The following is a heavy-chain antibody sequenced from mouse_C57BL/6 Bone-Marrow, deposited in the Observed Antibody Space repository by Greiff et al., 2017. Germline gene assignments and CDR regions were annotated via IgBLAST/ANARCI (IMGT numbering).Heavy chain of an antibody. CDR3: ARRGLWYAMDY. CDR2: IYIGNGYT. D-gene: IGHD1-1*02. Sequence: EVQLQESGAELVRPGSSVKMSCKTSGYTFTSYGINWVKQRPGQGLEWIGYIYIGNGYTAYNEKFKGKATLTSDTSSSTAYMQLSSRTSEDSAIYFCARRGLWYAMDYWGQGTSVTVSS. J-gene: IGHJ4*01. V-gene: IGHV1-58*01. CDR1: GYTFTSYG.